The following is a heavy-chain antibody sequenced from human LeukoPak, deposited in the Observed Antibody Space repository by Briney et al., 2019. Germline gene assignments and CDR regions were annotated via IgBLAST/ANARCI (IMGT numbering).Heavy chain of an antibody. V-gene: IGHV3-33*01. CDR1: GFTFSSYG. D-gene: IGHD2-2*01. CDR3: ARDRDIVVVPAAQGGWFDP. Sequence: PGGSLRLSCAASGFTFSSYGMHWVRQAPGKGLEWGAVIWYDGSNKYYADSVKGRFTISRDNSKNTLYLQMNSLRAEDTAVYYCARDRDIVVVPAAQGGWFDPWGQGTLVTVSS. CDR2: IWYDGSNK. J-gene: IGHJ5*02.